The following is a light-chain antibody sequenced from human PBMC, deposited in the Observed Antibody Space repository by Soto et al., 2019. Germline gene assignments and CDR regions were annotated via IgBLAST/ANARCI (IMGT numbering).Light chain of an antibody. V-gene: IGKV3-20*01. CDR2: GAS. J-gene: IGKJ1*01. CDR3: QKYGGSLWT. CDR1: QSVSSSY. Sequence: IVLTQSPGTLSLSPGERATLCCRTSQSVSSSYLAWYQQIPGQAPRLLIYGASSRATGIPDRFSGSGSGTDFTLTISRLEPEDFAVYYCQKYGGSLWTFGQGTRVDIK.